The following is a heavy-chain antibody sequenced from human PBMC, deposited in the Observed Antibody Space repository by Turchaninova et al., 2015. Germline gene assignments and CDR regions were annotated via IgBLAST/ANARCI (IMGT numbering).Heavy chain of an antibody. CDR1: EYPISRGYY. Sequence: QVQLQESXXGLVXPSEAXSLPCAVAEYPISRGYYWGWNRQPPGRGMEWIGSIVHSGSTYYNPSLKSRVTISIDTSKNQFSLKLSSVTAADTAVYYCARRTYYYYMDVWGKGTTVTVSS. CDR2: IVHSGST. CDR3: ARRTYYYYMDV. V-gene: IGHV4-38-2*01. J-gene: IGHJ6*03.